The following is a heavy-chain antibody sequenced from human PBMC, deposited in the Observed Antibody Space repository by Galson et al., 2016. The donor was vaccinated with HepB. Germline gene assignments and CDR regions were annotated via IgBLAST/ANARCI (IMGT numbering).Heavy chain of an antibody. V-gene: IGHV3-33*08. J-gene: IGHJ6*02. CDR1: GFSVNNFW. Sequence: SLRLSCAASGFSVNNFWMSWVRQAPGKGLEWVALIWYDGSNKHYADSVKGRFTISRDNSKNTLYLQMNSLTAEDTAVYYCARFGGSLGMDVWGQGTTVTVAS. CDR3: ARFGGSLGMDV. D-gene: IGHD2-15*01. CDR2: IWYDGSNK.